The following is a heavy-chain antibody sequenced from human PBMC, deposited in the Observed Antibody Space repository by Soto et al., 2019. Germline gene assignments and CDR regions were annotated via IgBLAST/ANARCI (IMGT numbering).Heavy chain of an antibody. Sequence: ASVKVSSKVSGYTLTELSMHWVRQAPGKGLEWMGWINAGNGNTKYAQKFQGRVTITTDTSASTGYMELSSLRSEDTAVYYCAMRDCDGDCYSRYYYNGMDVWGQGTTVTVSS. D-gene: IGHD2-21*02. J-gene: IGHJ6*02. CDR3: AMRDCDGDCYSRYYYNGMDV. CDR1: GYTLTELS. V-gene: IGHV1-3*01. CDR2: INAGNGNT.